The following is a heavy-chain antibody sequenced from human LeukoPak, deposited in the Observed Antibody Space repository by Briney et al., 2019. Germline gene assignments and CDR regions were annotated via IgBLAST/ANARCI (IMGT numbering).Heavy chain of an antibody. CDR2: INPSGST. CDR3: AGRVGATIWTGMEF. D-gene: IGHD1-26*01. Sequence: SETLSLTCAVYGGPFSGYYWTWIPQSPGKGLEGIGEINPSGSTYYNPSLKSPVTISVDTSKNQFSLNLSSVTAADTAVYYCAGRVGATIWTGMEFWGQGILVTVSS. CDR1: GGPFSGYY. V-gene: IGHV4-34*01. J-gene: IGHJ4*02.